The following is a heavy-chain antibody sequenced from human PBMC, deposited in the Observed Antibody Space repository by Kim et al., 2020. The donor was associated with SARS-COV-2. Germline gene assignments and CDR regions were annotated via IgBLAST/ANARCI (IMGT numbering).Heavy chain of an antibody. J-gene: IGHJ4*02. Sequence: YADSVKGRFTISRDNSKNTLYLHMNSLRAEDTAVYYCAKLGTGSYLGYFEYWGQGTLVTVSS. CDR3: AKLGTGSYLGYFEY. V-gene: IGHV3-23*01. D-gene: IGHD1-26*01.